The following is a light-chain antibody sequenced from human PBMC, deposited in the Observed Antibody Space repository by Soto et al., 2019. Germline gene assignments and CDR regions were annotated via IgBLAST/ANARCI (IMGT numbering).Light chain of an antibody. V-gene: IGKV3-15*01. CDR1: QSIGLA. J-gene: IGKJ5*01. CDR3: QQYNNWPSIT. Sequence: EIVLTQSPGTLSLSPGERATLSCRASQSIGLAIAWYQHKPGQAPRLLIYGASTRATGIPARFSGSGSGTEFTLTISSLQSEDFAVYYCQQYNNWPSITFGQGTRLEI. CDR2: GAS.